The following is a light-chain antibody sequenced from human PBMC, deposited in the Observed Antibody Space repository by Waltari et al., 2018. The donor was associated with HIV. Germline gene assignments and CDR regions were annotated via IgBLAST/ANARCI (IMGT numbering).Light chain of an antibody. Sequence: IQMTQSPSTLTASLGDRVTITCRASQSISSWLAWYQQKPGKAPKLLIYKASSLESGVPSRFSGSGSGTEFTLTISSLQPDDFATYYCQQYNSYSPGWTFGQGTKVEIK. J-gene: IGKJ1*01. CDR2: KAS. CDR3: QQYNSYSPGWT. V-gene: IGKV1-5*03. CDR1: QSISSW.